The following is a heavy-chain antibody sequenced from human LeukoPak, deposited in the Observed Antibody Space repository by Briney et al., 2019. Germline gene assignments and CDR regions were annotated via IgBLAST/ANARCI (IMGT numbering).Heavy chain of an antibody. Sequence: GGSLRLSCAASGFNFNTYTMNWVRQAPGKGLEWVSSISSDSSYIYYADAVHGRFTVSRDNAKYSLYLQMNSLRAEDTAVYYCARAYSNYVGYYYYMDVWGKGTTVTVSS. D-gene: IGHD4-11*01. CDR3: ARAYSNYVGYYYYMDV. V-gene: IGHV3-21*01. CDR1: GFNFNTYT. J-gene: IGHJ6*03. CDR2: ISSDSSYI.